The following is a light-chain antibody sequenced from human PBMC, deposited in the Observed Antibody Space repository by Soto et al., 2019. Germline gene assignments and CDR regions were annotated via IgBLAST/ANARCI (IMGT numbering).Light chain of an antibody. J-gene: IGKJ1*01. CDR1: QSVSTN. V-gene: IGKV3-11*01. CDR3: QQRSNWSWT. CDR2: DAS. Sequence: VMTQSPVTLSVSPGGTATLSCGTSQSVSTNLAWYQQKPGQAPRLLIYDASNRATGIPARFSGSGSGTDFTLTISSLEPEDFAVYYCQQRSNWSWTFGQGTKVDIK.